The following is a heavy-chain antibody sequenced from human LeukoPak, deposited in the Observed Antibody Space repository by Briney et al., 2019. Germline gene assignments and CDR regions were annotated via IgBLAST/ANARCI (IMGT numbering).Heavy chain of an antibody. V-gene: IGHV3-9*01. J-gene: IGHJ4*02. Sequence: GRSLRLSCAASGFTFDDYAMHWVRQAPGKGLEWVSGISWNSGSIGYADSVKGRFTISRDNAKNSLYLQMNSLRAEDTALYYCAKGSSGSELTDFDYWGQGTLVTVSS. CDR2: ISWNSGSI. CDR3: AKGSSGSELTDFDY. CDR1: GFTFDDYA. D-gene: IGHD6-19*01.